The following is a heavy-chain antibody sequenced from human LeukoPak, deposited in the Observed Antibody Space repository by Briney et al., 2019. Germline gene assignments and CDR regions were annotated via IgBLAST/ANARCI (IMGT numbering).Heavy chain of an antibody. Sequence: GALRLSCAASGFTFSSYSMNWVRQAPGKGLEWVSSISSSSSYIDYADSVKGRFTISRDNGNNSLFLEMTSLRADDTAVYYCARGFCSGGTCYRITGTFDVWGHGTMVSVSS. J-gene: IGHJ3*01. CDR1: GFTFSSYS. D-gene: IGHD2-15*01. V-gene: IGHV3-21*01. CDR2: ISSSSSYI. CDR3: ARGFCSGGTCYRITGTFDV.